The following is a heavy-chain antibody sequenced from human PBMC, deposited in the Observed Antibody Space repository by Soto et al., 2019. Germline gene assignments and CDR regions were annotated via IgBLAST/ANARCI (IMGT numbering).Heavy chain of an antibody. J-gene: IGHJ6*02. D-gene: IGHD4-4*01. CDR2: ISYDGSNK. CDR1: GFTFSSYG. Sequence: GGSLRLSCAASGFTFSSYGMHWVRQAPGKGLEWVAVISYDGSNKYYADSVKGRFTISRDNSKNTLYLQMNSLRAEDKAVYYCAKDLSSSNYLVLYYYYGLDVWGQGTTVTVSS. CDR3: AKDLSSSNYLVLYYYYGLDV. V-gene: IGHV3-30*18.